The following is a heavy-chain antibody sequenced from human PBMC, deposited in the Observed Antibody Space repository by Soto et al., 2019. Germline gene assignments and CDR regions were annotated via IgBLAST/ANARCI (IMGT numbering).Heavy chain of an antibody. Sequence: SETLSLTCAVYGGSFSGYYWSWIRQPPGKGLEWIGEINHSGSTNYNPSLKSRVTISVDTSKNQFSLKLSSVTAADTAVYYCARRGYSYERGNFDYWGQGTLVTVSS. D-gene: IGHD5-18*01. J-gene: IGHJ4*02. CDR1: GGSFSGYY. CDR3: ARRGYSYERGNFDY. V-gene: IGHV4-34*01. CDR2: INHSGST.